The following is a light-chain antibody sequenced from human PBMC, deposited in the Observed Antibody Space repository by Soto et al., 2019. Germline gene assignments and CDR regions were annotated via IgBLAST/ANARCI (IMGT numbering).Light chain of an antibody. CDR1: QSVSSN. Sequence: EIVMTQSPATLSVSPGERATLSCRASQSVSSNLAWYQQRPGQTPRLLIYGASTRATGIPARFSGSGSGTEFTLTISSLQSEDFAVYYCQQYDKLPTFGPGTKVDIK. V-gene: IGKV3-15*01. CDR2: GAS. J-gene: IGKJ3*01. CDR3: QQYDKLPT.